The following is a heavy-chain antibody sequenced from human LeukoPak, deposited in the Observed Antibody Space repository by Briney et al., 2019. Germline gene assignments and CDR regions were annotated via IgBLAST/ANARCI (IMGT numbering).Heavy chain of an antibody. Sequence: GGSLRLSCAASGFTFSTYSMNWVRQAPGKGLEWVSSITSSSDYIYYADSVKGRFTISRDNAKNSLYLQMNSLRAEDTAVYYCAREVRHYYDSGGYWGQGTLVTVSS. D-gene: IGHD3-22*01. V-gene: IGHV3-21*01. CDR2: ITSSSDYI. CDR1: GFTFSTYS. J-gene: IGHJ4*02. CDR3: AREVRHYYDSGGY.